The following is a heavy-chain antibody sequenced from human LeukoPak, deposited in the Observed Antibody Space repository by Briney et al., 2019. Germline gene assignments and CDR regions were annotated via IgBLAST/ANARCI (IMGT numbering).Heavy chain of an antibody. CDR2: INHSGST. CDR1: GGSISSYY. Sequence: PSETLSLTCTVSGGSISSYYWSWIRQSPGKGLEWIGEINHSGSTNYNPSLKSRVTIAVDTSKNQFSLKLRSVTAADTAVYYCARVTADAFDIWGQGTMVTVSS. J-gene: IGHJ3*02. V-gene: IGHV4-34*01. CDR3: ARVTADAFDI.